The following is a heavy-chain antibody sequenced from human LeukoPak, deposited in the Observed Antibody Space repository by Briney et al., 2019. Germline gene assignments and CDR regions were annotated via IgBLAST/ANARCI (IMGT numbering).Heavy chain of an antibody. D-gene: IGHD4-17*01. V-gene: IGHV4-39*01. Sequence: PSETLSLTCTVSGGSLSSSSYYWGWIRQPPGKGLEWIGSIYYSGSTYYNPSLKSRVTISVDTSKNQFSLKLSSVTAADTAVYYCARLTTVTLWYFDYWGQGTLVTVSS. CDR3: ARLTTVTLWYFDY. J-gene: IGHJ4*02. CDR2: IYYSGST. CDR1: GGSLSSSSYY.